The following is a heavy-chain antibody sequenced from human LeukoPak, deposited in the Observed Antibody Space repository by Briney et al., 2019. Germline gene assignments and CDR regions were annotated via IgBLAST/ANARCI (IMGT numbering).Heavy chain of an antibody. Sequence: SETLSLTCAVYGGSFSGYYWSWIRQPPGKGLEWIGEINNSGSTNYNPSLKSRVTISVDTSKNQFSLKLSSVTAADTAVYYCARRWELLNNWFDPWGQGTLVTVSS. D-gene: IGHD1-26*01. CDR2: INNSGST. V-gene: IGHV4-34*01. CDR1: GGSFSGYY. CDR3: ARRWELLNNWFDP. J-gene: IGHJ5*02.